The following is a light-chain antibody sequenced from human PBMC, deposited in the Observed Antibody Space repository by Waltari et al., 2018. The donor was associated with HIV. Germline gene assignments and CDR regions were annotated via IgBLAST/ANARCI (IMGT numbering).Light chain of an antibody. J-gene: IGLJ2*01. CDR3: SSYTIISTLVV. CDR1: SSDVGGYNY. V-gene: IGLV2-14*01. CDR2: EVS. Sequence: QSALTQPASVSGSPGQSITIPCPGTSSDVGGYNYVSWYQQYPGKAPKLMIYEVSNRPSGVSNRFSGSKSGNTASLTISGLQAEDEADYYCSSYTIISTLVVFGGGTKLTVL.